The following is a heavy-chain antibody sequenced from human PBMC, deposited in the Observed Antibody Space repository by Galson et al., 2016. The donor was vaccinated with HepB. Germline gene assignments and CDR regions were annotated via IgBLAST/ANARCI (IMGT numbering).Heavy chain of an antibody. CDR2: INPSGGST. J-gene: IGHJ4*02. V-gene: IGHV1-46*01. CDR1: GYSFTNYY. D-gene: IGHD1-26*01. Sequence: SCKASGYSFTNYYIHWLRRAPGEGLEWVGIINPSGGSTGYAQKFQGRVTMTRDTSTSIVYMDLTSLRSEVTAVYYCARDRGYYSHFDSWGQGTLVTVSS. CDR3: ARDRGYYSHFDS.